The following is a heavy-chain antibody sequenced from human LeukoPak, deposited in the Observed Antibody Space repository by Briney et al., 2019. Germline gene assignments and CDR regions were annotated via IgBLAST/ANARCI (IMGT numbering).Heavy chain of an antibody. Sequence: SETLSLTCAVYGGSFSSYYWSWIRQPPGKGLEWIGYIYSSGSTNYNPSLKSRVTISVDTSKNQFSLKLSSVTAADTALYYCARATYGSVFFDYWGQGTLVTVSS. J-gene: IGHJ4*02. D-gene: IGHD4-17*01. CDR1: GGSFSSYY. CDR2: IYSSGST. V-gene: IGHV4-59*01. CDR3: ARATYGSVFFDY.